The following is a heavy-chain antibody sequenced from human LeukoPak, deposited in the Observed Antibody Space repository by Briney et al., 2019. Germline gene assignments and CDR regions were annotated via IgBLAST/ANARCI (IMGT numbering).Heavy chain of an antibody. CDR3: ARVPHRNVEYHFDY. CDR2: ISAYNGNT. D-gene: IGHD1-1*01. Sequence: RGASVKVSCKASGYTFTSYDINWVRQAPGQGLEWMGWISAYNGNTNYAQKLQGRVTMTTDTSTSTAYMELRSLRSDDTAVYYCARVPHRNVEYHFDYWGQGTLVTVSS. CDR1: GYTFTSYD. V-gene: IGHV1-18*01. J-gene: IGHJ4*02.